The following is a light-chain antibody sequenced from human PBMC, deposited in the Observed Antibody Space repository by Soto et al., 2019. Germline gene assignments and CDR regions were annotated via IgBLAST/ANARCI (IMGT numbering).Light chain of an antibody. CDR3: FSYTSSAPSV. Sequence: QSALIQPPSMSGSPGQSVTISCTGTTPDIGAYDYVSCFQHHPGTVPKPMIYSVNSRPSGVPDRFSDSKSANPASMTISGLQPGDGADFFCFSYTSSAPSVLGTGTKVTV. CDR1: TPDIGAYDY. J-gene: IGLJ1*01. V-gene: IGLV2-11*01. CDR2: SVN.